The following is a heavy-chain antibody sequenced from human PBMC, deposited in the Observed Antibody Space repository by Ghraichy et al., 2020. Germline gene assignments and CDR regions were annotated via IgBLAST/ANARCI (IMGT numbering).Heavy chain of an antibody. J-gene: IGHJ4*02. CDR3: ASEEVNMPWR. CDR2: IKEDGSMR. CDR1: GFTFSASW. D-gene: IGHD2-2*01. V-gene: IGHV3-7*01. Sequence: GGSLRLSCAASGFTFSASWMHWVRQAPGKGLQWLANIKEDGSMRQYVHFVKGRFTISRDNAKKSLFLEMDSLRVEDTAVYFCASEEVNMPWRWGRGTLVTVSS.